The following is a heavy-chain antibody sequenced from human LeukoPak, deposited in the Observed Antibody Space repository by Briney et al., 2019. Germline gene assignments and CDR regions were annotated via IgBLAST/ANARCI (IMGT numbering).Heavy chain of an antibody. CDR2: ISTYNGYA. J-gene: IGHJ6*04. CDR1: GYTFNSYG. CDR3: ARNSSDWYGYMDV. V-gene: IGHV1-18*01. Sequence: GASVKVSCKASGYTFNSYGISWVRQAPGQGLEWMGWISTYNGYANYAQRLQGGVTMTTETSTSTAYMELRSLRSDDTAVYYCARNSSDWYGYMDVWGKGTTVTVSS. D-gene: IGHD6-19*01.